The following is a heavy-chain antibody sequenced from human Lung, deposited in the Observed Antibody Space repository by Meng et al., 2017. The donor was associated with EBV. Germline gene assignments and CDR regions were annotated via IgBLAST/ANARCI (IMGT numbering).Heavy chain of an antibody. V-gene: IGHV3-74*01. CDR1: GFTFRNYW. Sequence: EVQLVESGGALVQPGXXXXLSCAASGFTFRNYWMQWVRQAPGKGLVWVSRTNEDGEITTYADSVRGRFLISRDNTKNTLYLQMNSLRVEDTAVYFCSRDLAGSYDDWGQGTLVTVSS. CDR2: TNEDGEIT. D-gene: IGHD6-25*01. J-gene: IGHJ4*02. CDR3: SRDLAGSYDD.